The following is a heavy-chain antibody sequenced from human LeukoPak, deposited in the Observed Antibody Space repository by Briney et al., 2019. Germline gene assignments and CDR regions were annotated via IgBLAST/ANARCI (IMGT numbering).Heavy chain of an antibody. J-gene: IGHJ4*02. CDR2: ISSGSDSSAPDYI. D-gene: IGHD6-6*01. CDR1: GFNFKTYS. Sequence: GGSLRLSCAASGFNFKTYSMNWVRQAPGGGLEWISFISSGSDSSAPDYIYYADSVKGRFTISRDDAKNSLFLQMNSLRAEDTALYYCVRKFSYSSSAYNPHYFDSWGQGILVTVSS. CDR3: VRKFSYSSSAYNPHYFDS. V-gene: IGHV3-21*04.